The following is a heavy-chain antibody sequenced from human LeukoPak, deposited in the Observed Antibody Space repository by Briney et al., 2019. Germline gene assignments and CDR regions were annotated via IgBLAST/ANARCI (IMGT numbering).Heavy chain of an antibody. CDR1: GFTLSNYA. V-gene: IGHV3-23*01. Sequence: GGSLRLSCAASGFTLSNYAMNWVRQAPGKGLEWVSALGDNDGRTFYADSVKGRFTISRDNSKNTLYLQMNSLRAEDTAIYYCAKNGKDNYDMVFDYWGQGTLVTVSS. J-gene: IGHJ4*02. CDR2: LGDNDGRT. D-gene: IGHD3-9*01. CDR3: AKNGKDNYDMVFDY.